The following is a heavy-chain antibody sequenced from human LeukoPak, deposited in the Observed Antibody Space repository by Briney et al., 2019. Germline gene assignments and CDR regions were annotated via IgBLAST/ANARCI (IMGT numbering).Heavy chain of an antibody. J-gene: IGHJ4*02. CDR3: ARDAIVVVPARPIYFDY. CDR2: ISAYNGNT. V-gene: IGHV1-18*01. Sequence: ASVKVSCKASGYTFTSYGISWMRQAPGQGLEWMGWISAYNGNTNYAQKLQGRVTMTTDTSTSTAYMELRSLRSDDTAVYYCARDAIVVVPARPIYFDYWGQGTLVTVSS. D-gene: IGHD2-2*01. CDR1: GYTFTSYG.